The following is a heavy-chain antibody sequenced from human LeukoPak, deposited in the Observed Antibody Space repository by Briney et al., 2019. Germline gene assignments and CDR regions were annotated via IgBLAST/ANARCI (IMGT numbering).Heavy chain of an antibody. D-gene: IGHD3-3*01. CDR1: GGSISSSSYY. J-gene: IGHJ4*02. Sequence: ETLSLTCTVSGGSISSSSYYWGWIRQPPGKGLEWIGSIYYSGSTYYNPSLKSRVTISVDTSKNQFSLKLSSVTAADTAVYYCARDWGTIFGVVIHDYWGQGTLVTVSS. CDR2: IYYSGST. CDR3: ARDWGTIFGVVIHDY. V-gene: IGHV4-39*07.